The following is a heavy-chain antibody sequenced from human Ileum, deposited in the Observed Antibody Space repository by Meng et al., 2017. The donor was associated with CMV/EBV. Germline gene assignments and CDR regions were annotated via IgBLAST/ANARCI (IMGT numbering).Heavy chain of an antibody. CDR1: GFTFSDYY. CDR2: INSGGGTI. CDR3: AKSVMAADGTRGFDY. V-gene: IGHV3-11*04. Sequence: GESLKISCATSGFTFSDYYMSWIRQAPGKGLEWVAYINSGGGTIYAESVKGRFTISRDNAKTSLYLQMNSLRAEDTAVYYCAKSVMAADGTRGFDYWGQGTLVTVSS. J-gene: IGHJ4*02. D-gene: IGHD6-13*01.